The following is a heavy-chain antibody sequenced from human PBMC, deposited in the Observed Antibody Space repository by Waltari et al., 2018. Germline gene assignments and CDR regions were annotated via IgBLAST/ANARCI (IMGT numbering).Heavy chain of an antibody. V-gene: IGHV1-24*01. Sequence: QVQLVQSDAAVMKPGASVKVSCKVSGNSITEYPMHWVRQAPGKGLEWMGSFDPEDGEGTYAQGVLDRVTMTEDRSTNTAYMELSSLRLEDTAVYYCATGGDYDEYALHYFRGLDVWGQGTTVIVAS. CDR2: FDPEDGEG. D-gene: IGHD4-17*01. CDR1: GNSITEYP. CDR3: ATGGDYDEYALHYFRGLDV. J-gene: IGHJ6*02.